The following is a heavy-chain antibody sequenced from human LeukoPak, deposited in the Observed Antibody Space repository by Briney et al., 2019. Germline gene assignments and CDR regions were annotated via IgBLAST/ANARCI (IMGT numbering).Heavy chain of an antibody. V-gene: IGHV1-46*01. CDR3: ARDSGGVGAIDY. CDR2: INPSGGST. D-gene: IGHD1-26*01. CDR1: GYTFTSYY. Sequence: ASVKVSCKASGYTFTSYYMHWVRQAPGQGLEWMGIINPSGGSTSYAQKFQGRVTMTRDMSTSTVYMELSSLSSEDTALYYCARDSGGVGAIDYWGQGTLVTVSS. J-gene: IGHJ4*02.